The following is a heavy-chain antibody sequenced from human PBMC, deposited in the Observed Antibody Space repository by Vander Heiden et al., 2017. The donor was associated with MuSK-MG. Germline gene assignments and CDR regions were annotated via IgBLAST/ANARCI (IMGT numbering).Heavy chain of an antibody. CDR2: IYPGDSDT. J-gene: IGHJ4*01. D-gene: IGHD3-22*01. CDR1: GDSVINYW. CDR3: ATHNIDSIDNSYSYFDY. V-gene: IGHV5-51*01. Sequence: EVQLVQSGAEVKRRGESRKISCKGSGDSVINYWIGWVRQMPGEGLEWMGIIYPGDSDTRYSPSVQGQVTISVDRSISTAYLQWSSLKASDPAMYYCATHNIDSIDNSYSYFDYWVQGTLVTVSS.